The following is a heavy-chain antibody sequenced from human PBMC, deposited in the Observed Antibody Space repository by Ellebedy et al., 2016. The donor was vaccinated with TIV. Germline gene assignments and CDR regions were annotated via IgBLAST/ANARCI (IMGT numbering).Heavy chain of an antibody. CDR2: IYYSGST. Sequence: SETLSLTCTVSGGSISSYYWSWIRQPPGKGLEWIGYIYYSGSTNYNPSLKSRVTISVDTSKNQFSLKLSSVTAADTAVYYCARHIRWAPTPQAGYFDLWGRGTLVTVSS. J-gene: IGHJ2*01. CDR1: GGSISSYY. D-gene: IGHD4-23*01. CDR3: ARHIRWAPTPQAGYFDL. V-gene: IGHV4-59*08.